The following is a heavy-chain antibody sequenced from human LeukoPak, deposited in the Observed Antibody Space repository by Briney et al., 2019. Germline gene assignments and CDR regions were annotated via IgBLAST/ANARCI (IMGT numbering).Heavy chain of an antibody. CDR3: AKEVAAAVNY. D-gene: IGHD6-13*01. CDR1: GFTVSSNY. V-gene: IGHV3-21*01. Sequence: PGGSLRLSCAASGFTVSSNYMSWVRQAPGKGLEWVSSISRDSNYIYYADSVKGRFTISRDNAKNSLYLQMSSLRAEDTAVYYCAKEVAAAVNYWGRGTQVTVSS. CDR2: ISRDSNYI. J-gene: IGHJ4*02.